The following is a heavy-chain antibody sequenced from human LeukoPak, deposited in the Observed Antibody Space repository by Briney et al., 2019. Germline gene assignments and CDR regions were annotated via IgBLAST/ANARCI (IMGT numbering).Heavy chain of an antibody. CDR1: GFTFSSYS. J-gene: IGHJ4*02. CDR3: ASQNNRSGAFDF. CDR2: ISSSSSYI. D-gene: IGHD1-14*01. V-gene: IGHV3-21*01. Sequence: GGSLRLSCAASGFTFSSYSMNWVRQAPGKGLEWVSSISSSSSYIYYADSVKGRFTISRDNAKNSLYLQMNSLRAEDTAVYYCASQNNRSGAFDFWGQGTLVTVSS.